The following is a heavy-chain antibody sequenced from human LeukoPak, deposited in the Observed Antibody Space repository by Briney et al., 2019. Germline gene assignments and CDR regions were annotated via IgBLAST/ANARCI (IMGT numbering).Heavy chain of an antibody. CDR3: ARALVGAATLSY. CDR1: GXXXTXXX. D-gene: IGHD1-26*01. Sequence: GESLKISCKGXGXXXTXXXXXXXXXXXXXXXXXMXXIYPXDXDXRYSPSFQGXVXLSADKSISTAYLQWSSLKASDXAIYYCARALVGAATLSYWGQGTLVTVSS. CDR2: IYPXDXDX. V-gene: IGHV5-51*01. J-gene: IGHJ4*02.